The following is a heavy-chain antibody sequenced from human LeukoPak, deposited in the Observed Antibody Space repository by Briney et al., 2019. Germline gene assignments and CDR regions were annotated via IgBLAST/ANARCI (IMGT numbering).Heavy chain of an antibody. CDR2: ISGGGGNT. Sequence: GGSLRLSCAASGFTFSRYAMGWVRQAPGKGLEWVSAISGGGGNTYYADSVKGRFTISRDKSKNTLYLQMNSLRAEDTAVYYCAKVGYCGGGDCYRSFDYWGQGILVTVSS. J-gene: IGHJ4*02. D-gene: IGHD2-15*01. V-gene: IGHV3-23*01. CDR3: AKVGYCGGGDCYRSFDY. CDR1: GFTFSRYA.